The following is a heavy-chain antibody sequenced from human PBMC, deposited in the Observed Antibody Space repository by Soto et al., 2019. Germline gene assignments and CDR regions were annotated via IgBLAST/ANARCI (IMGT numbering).Heavy chain of an antibody. J-gene: IGHJ4*02. CDR1: GGSFRGYY. CDR2: INYSGGV. CDR3: VRRHYYSSGSSE. Sequence: KPSETLALTSAVYGGSFRGYYCSWIRQPPGEGLEWIGEINYSGGVNYNPSLESRVTISVDMSKNQFSLRLSSVTAADTGLYYCVRRHYYSSGSSEWGQGTQVTVSS. D-gene: IGHD3-10*01. V-gene: IGHV4-34*01.